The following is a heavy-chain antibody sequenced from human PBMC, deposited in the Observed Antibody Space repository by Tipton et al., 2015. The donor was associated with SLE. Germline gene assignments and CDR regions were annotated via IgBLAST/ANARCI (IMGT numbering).Heavy chain of an antibody. CDR1: DSISSYF. V-gene: IGHV4-59*01. CDR2: MYYSGNT. J-gene: IGHJ4*02. Sequence: TLSLTCTVSDSISSYFWSWVRQPPGKGLEWIGYMYYSGNTKYSPSLKGRVTISLDTSKNQFSLNLNSVTSSDTAVYYCARRVHGWFFDSWGQGTLVTVSS. D-gene: IGHD2-15*01. CDR3: ARRVHGWFFDS.